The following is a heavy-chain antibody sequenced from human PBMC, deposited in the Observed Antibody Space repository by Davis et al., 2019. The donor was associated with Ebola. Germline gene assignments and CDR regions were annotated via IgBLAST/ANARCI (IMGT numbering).Heavy chain of an antibody. D-gene: IGHD6-6*01. CDR2: IGTNSGKT. V-gene: IGHV1-18*01. CDR1: GYTFTNYG. CDR3: ARDLEYSSSPTYYYYYGMDV. J-gene: IGHJ6*02. Sequence: AASVKVSCKASGYTFTNYGVSWVRQAPGQGLEWMGWIGTNSGKTKYAQRFQGRVTMTTDTSTSTANMELRSLRSDDTAVYYCARDLEYSSSPTYYYYYGMDVWGQGTTVTVSS.